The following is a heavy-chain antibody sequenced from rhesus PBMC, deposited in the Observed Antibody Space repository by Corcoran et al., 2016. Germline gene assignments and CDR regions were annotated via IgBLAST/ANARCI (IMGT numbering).Heavy chain of an antibody. D-gene: IGHD1-44*02. J-gene: IGHJ4*01. V-gene: IGHV5-2*01. CDR2: IDPSDSDT. Sequence: EVQLLQSRAEGKRPGESLKISCKTSGYSFTSYCIRWVCQLPGKGREGVGPIDPSDSDTRYSPSFQGQDTISADKSISTTYLQWSSLKASDSTTYYCAKGGRGVFYYWGQGVLVTVSS. CDR3: AKGGRGVFYY. CDR1: GYSFTSYC.